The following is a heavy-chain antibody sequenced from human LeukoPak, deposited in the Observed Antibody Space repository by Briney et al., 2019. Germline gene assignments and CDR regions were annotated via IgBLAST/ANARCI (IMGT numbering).Heavy chain of an antibody. CDR3: AKVGIFGLVTYYFDY. CDR2: ISWNSGLI. V-gene: IGHV3-9*01. J-gene: IGHJ4*02. D-gene: IGHD3/OR15-3a*01. CDR1: GFTFDEYA. Sequence: GGSLRLSWAVSGFTFDEYAMHWVRQAPGEGLEWVSGISWNSGLIDYADSVKGRFTISRDNAKNSLYLQMNSLKAEDTAFYYCAKVGIFGLVTYYFDYWGQGTLVTVSS.